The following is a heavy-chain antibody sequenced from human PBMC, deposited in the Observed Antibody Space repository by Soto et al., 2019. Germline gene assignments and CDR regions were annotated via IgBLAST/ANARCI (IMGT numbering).Heavy chain of an antibody. J-gene: IGHJ4*02. Sequence: QVQLQASGPGLVKPSETLSLTCSVSGVSTSNHYWTWIRKPPGQGPESIGCIYYRGTTNYNASFNSRVTISVDTSKYQFFLKWTSVTTADAAVYYWARGGGSPYHDHEFDYWGQGILVTVSS. CDR1: GVSTSNHY. D-gene: IGHD2-2*01. V-gene: IGHV4-59*11. CDR2: IYYRGTT. CDR3: ARGGGSPYHDHEFDY.